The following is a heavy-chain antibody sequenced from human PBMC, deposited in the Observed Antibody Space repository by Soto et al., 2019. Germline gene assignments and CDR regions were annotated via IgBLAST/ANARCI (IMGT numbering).Heavy chain of an antibody. V-gene: IGHV3-7*03. CDR2: IKEDGSEK. J-gene: IGHJ4*02. D-gene: IGHD3-16*01. Sequence: EVQLVESGGGXVQPGGSLRLSCAASGFTFSNYWMSWVRQAPGKGLEWVANIKEDGSEKYYVDSVKGRFTISRDNAKNSLYLQMNSLRAEDTAVYYCVRVGRLGGYWGQGTLVTVSS. CDR1: GFTFSNYW. CDR3: VRVGRLGGY.